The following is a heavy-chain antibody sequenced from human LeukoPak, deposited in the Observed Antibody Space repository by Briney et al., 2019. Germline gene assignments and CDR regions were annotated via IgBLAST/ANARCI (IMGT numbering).Heavy chain of an antibody. D-gene: IGHD3-3*01. J-gene: IGHJ6*02. CDR1: GFTFSSYW. V-gene: IGHV3-7*01. Sequence: PGGSLRLSCAASGFTFSSYWMSWVRQAPGKGLEWVANIKQDGSEKYYVDSVKGRFTISRDNAKNSLYLQMNSLRAEDTAVYYCARSSRNDDFWSGYFDYYGMDVWGQGTTVTVSS. CDR3: ARSSRNDDFWSGYFDYYGMDV. CDR2: IKQDGSEK.